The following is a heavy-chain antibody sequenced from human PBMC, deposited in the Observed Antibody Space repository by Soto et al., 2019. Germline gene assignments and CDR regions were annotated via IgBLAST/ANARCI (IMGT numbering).Heavy chain of an antibody. J-gene: IGHJ4*02. V-gene: IGHV3-33*01. CDR1: GFTFSSYG. Sequence: HPGGSLRLSCAASGFTFSSYGMHWVRQAPGKGLEWVAFVYYDGSIEYYTDSVKGRFTISRDNSKNTVDLQMNSLRAEDTAVYYCARYFGTSGWFYYFDYWGQGTPVTAPQ. CDR3: ARYFGTSGWFYYFDY. CDR2: VYYDGSIE. D-gene: IGHD6-19*01.